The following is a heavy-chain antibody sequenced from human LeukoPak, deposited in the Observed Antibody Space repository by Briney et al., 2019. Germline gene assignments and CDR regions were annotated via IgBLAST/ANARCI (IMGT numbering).Heavy chain of an antibody. CDR3: ARGPLMVRGPFDY. CDR1: GGSISTYY. J-gene: IGHJ4*02. Sequence: SETLSLTCTVSGGSISTYYWSWLRQPPGRGLGRIGFIYYSGSTNQNPSLRSRVTISVDTSKNQFSLKLNSVTAADTAVYYCARGPLMVRGPFDYWGQGTLVTVSS. D-gene: IGHD3-10*01. V-gene: IGHV4-59*01. CDR2: IYYSGST.